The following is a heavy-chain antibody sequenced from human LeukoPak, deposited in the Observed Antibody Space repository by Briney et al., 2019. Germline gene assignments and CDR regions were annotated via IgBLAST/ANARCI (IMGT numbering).Heavy chain of an antibody. J-gene: IGHJ4*02. CDR1: GYSFTSYW. D-gene: IGHD3-10*01. V-gene: IGHV5-51*01. CDR3: ARRGGGGYYYGSGSYLFDY. CDR2: IYPGDSDT. Sequence: GESLKISCKGSGYSFTSYWIGWVRQMPGKGLEWMGIIYPGDSDTRYSPSFQGQVTISADKSISTAYLQWSSLKALDTAMYYCARRGGGGYYYGSGSYLFDYWGQGTLVTVSS.